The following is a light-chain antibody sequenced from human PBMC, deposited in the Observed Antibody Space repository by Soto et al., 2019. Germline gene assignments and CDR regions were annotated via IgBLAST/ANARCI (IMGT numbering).Light chain of an antibody. CDR3: MQALQTPLT. CDR1: QSLLHTNGNTY. Sequence: DIVMTQSPLSLPVTPGEPASISCRSSQSLLHTNGNTYLDWYLQKPGQSPQLLIYLRSNRAAGVPDRFSGSGSGTDFTLRISRVEAEDVGVYYCMQALQTPLTFGPGTKVDIK. J-gene: IGKJ3*01. CDR2: LRS. V-gene: IGKV2-28*01.